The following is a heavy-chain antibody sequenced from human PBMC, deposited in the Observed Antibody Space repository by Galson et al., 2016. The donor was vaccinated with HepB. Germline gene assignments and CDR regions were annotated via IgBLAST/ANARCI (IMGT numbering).Heavy chain of an antibody. CDR2: ISGNGAST. CDR1: GLTFGNHA. V-gene: IGHV3-23*01. Sequence: SLRLSCAASGLTFGNHAFNWLRQAPGKGLEWVAGISGNGASTYYTDSVKGRFTVSRVNSKNTLFLQMNSLRVDDTAVYYCAKFKGVGVTGTPAYMDVWGEGTTVTVSS. CDR3: AKFKGVGVTGTPAYMDV. D-gene: IGHD2-21*02. J-gene: IGHJ6*03.